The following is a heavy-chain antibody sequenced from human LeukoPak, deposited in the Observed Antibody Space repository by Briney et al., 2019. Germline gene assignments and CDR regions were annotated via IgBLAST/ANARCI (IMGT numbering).Heavy chain of an antibody. D-gene: IGHD4-17*01. J-gene: IGHJ4*02. CDR2: IYHSGST. CDR3: ARGLISTVTTRYFDY. CDR1: GGSISSGGNS. Sequence: PSETLSLTCAVSGGSISSGGNSWSWIRQPPGKGLEWIGYIYHSGSTDYNPSLKSRVTISVDRSKNQFSLKLSSVTAADTAVYYCARGLISTVTTRYFDYWGQGTLVTVSS. V-gene: IGHV4-30-2*01.